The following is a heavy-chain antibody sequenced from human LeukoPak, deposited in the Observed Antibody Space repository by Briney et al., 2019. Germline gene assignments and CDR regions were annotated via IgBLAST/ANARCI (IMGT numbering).Heavy chain of an antibody. J-gene: IGHJ4*02. CDR2: ISGSGGST. D-gene: IGHD2-2*01. CDR3: AKDPEGYCSSTSCWY. V-gene: IGHV3-23*01. Sequence: GGSLRLSCAASGFTFSSYAMSWVRQAPGKGLEWVSAISGSGGSTYYADSVKGRFTISRDNSKNTLYLQMNSLRAEDTAVYYCAKDPEGYCSSTSCWYWGQGTLVTVSS. CDR1: GFTFSSYA.